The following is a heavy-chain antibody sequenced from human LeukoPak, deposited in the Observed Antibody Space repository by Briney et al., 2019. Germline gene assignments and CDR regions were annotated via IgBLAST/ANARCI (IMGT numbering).Heavy chain of an antibody. Sequence: PGESLKISCKASGXSFSNEWSGWVRQVPGKGLEWMGIIYPGDSDTRYSPSLQGQVTISADKSINTAFLQWSSLGASDTAIYFCARQRPGYINDAFDIWGQGTRVTVSS. V-gene: IGHV5-51*01. J-gene: IGHJ3*02. CDR3: ARQRPGYINDAFDI. CDR2: IYPGDSDT. CDR1: GXSFSNEW. D-gene: IGHD5-24*01.